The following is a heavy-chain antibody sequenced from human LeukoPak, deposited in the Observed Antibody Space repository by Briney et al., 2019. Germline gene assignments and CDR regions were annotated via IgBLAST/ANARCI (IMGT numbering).Heavy chain of an antibody. CDR3: ARRKHQWELSG. CDR2: INHTGST. Sequence: SETLSLTCAVYGGSFSGYYWSWIRQPPGKGLEWIGEINHTGSTNYNPSLKSRVTISLDTSKNQFSLKLSSVTAADTAVYYCARRKHQWELSGWGQGTLVTVSS. J-gene: IGHJ4*02. V-gene: IGHV4-34*01. CDR1: GGSFSGYY. D-gene: IGHD1-26*01.